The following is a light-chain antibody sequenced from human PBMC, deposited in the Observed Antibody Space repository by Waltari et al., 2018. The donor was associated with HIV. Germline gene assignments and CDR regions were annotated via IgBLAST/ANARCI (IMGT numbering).Light chain of an antibody. J-gene: IGLJ2*01. CDR2: RND. CDR3: VVWDDSLSGVV. CDR1: MSNIGRKN. V-gene: IGLV1-47*01. Sequence: QSVLTPPPAASGTPGQRVTISCSGSMSNIGRKNVTWYQHVPGTAPKLLMYRNDQRPSGVPDRFSGSKSGTSASLAISGLRSEDEADYYCVVWDDSLSGVVFGGGTKLTVL.